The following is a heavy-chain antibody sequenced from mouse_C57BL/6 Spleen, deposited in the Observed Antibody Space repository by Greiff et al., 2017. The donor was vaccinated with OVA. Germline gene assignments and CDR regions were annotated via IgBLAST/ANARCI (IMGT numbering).Heavy chain of an antibody. CDR2: IYPGDGDT. J-gene: IGHJ3*01. CDR3: SRHYGSSYPFAY. D-gene: IGHD1-1*01. V-gene: IGHV1-82*01. CDR1: GYAFSSSW. Sequence: QVQLKQSGPELVKPVASVKISCKASGYAFSSSWMNWVKQRPGKGLEWIGRIYPGDGDTNYNGKFKGKATLTADKSSSTAYMQLSSLTSEDAAVYFCSRHYGSSYPFAYWGQGTLVTVSA.